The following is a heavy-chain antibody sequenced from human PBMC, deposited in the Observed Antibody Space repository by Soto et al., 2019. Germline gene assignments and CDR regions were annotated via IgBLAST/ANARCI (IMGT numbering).Heavy chain of an antibody. CDR3: ARDLWGYCGADCYPLDV. Sequence: SDTLSLTCTFPGSSISSYYWSWIRQPPGKGLEWIGYMYNTGSTIYNPSLKSRVTISVDTSKNQFSLKLNSVTAADTAVYYCARDLWGYCGADCYPLDVWGQGTTVT. V-gene: IGHV4-59*01. CDR2: MYNTGST. D-gene: IGHD2-21*02. CDR1: GSSISSYY. J-gene: IGHJ6*02.